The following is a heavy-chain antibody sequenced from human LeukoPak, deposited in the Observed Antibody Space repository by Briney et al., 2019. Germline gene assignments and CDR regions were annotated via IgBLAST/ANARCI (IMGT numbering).Heavy chain of an antibody. J-gene: IGHJ6*02. V-gene: IGHV1-69*04. CDR3: ARDQEAAAGLYYNYGMDV. Sequence: SVTVSCKASGGTFSSYAISWVRQAPGQGLEWMGRIIPNLGIANYAQKFQGRVTITADKSTSTAYMELSSLRSEDTAVYYCARDQEAAAGLYYNYGMDVWGQGTTVAVSS. CDR1: GGTFSSYA. D-gene: IGHD6-13*01. CDR2: IIPNLGIA.